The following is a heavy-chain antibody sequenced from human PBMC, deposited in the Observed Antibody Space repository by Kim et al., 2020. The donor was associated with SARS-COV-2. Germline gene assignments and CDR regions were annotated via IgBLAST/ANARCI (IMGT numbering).Heavy chain of an antibody. CDR3: ARLPRIAVDLYYYYYYGMDV. CDR1: GYSFTSYW. CDR2: IYPGDSDT. V-gene: IGHV5-51*01. Sequence: GESLKISCKGSGYSFTSYWIGWVRQMPGKGLEWMGIIYPGDSDTRYSPSFQGQVTISADKSISTAYLQWSSLKASDTAMYYCARLPRIAVDLYYYYYYGMDVWGQGTTVTVSS. J-gene: IGHJ6*01. D-gene: IGHD6-19*01.